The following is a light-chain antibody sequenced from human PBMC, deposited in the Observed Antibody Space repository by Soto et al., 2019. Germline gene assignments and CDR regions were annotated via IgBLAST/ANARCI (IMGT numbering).Light chain of an antibody. CDR3: SSYRRSNTLV. CDR2: EVS. V-gene: IGLV2-14*01. Sequence: QSALTRPASVSGSPGQSITISCTGSSSDVATYHYVSWYQHHPGKAPKLMIYEVSNRPSGVSTRFSGSKSGDTASLTISNLQAEDEADYYCSSYRRSNTLVFGTGTKVTVL. J-gene: IGLJ1*01. CDR1: SSDVATYHY.